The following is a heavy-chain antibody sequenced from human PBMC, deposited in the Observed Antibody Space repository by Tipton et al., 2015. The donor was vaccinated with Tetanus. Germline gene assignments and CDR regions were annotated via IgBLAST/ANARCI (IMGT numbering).Heavy chain of an antibody. CDR3: AGVTRVRGDIQADAFDI. V-gene: IGHV1-18*04. Sequence: QLVQSGAEVKKPGASVKVSCKASGYTFTSYGISWVRQAPGQGLEWMGWISAYNGNTNYAQKLQGRVTMTTDTSTSTAYMELRSLRSDDTAVYYCAGVTRVRGDIQADAFDIWGQGTMVTVSS. CDR1: GYTFTSYG. J-gene: IGHJ3*02. CDR2: ISAYNGNT. D-gene: IGHD3-10*01.